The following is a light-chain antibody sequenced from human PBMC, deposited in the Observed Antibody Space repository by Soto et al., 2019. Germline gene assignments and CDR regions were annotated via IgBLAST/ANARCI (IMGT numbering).Light chain of an antibody. CDR2: KAS. J-gene: IGKJ1*01. CDR1: DNIAPW. Sequence: DIQMTQSPSTLSASVGDRVAITCRASDNIAPWVAWYQQKPGKAPKLLIYKASTLESGVPSRFSGSGSGTEGTITISSLQPDDCATYDCQQYDKYAWTFGQGTKVDNK. V-gene: IGKV1-5*03. CDR3: QQYDKYAWT.